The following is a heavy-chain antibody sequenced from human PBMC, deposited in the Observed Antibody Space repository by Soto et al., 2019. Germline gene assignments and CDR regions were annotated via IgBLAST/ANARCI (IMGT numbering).Heavy chain of an antibody. CDR2: ISGGGSTT. J-gene: IGHJ1*01. CDR1: GFTFSSYA. D-gene: IGHD6-13*01. Sequence: GGSLRVSCEASGFTFSSYAMSWVRQAPGKGLEWVSGISGGGSTTYYADSVKGRFTISRDNSKNTLYLQVNSLRAEDTAVYYCARDQAAGGTISRYFQDWGQGTLVTVSS. V-gene: IGHV3-23*01. CDR3: ARDQAAGGTISRYFQD.